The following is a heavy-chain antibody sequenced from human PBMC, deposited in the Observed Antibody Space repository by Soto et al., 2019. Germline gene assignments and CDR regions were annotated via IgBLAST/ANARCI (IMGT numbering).Heavy chain of an antibody. Sequence: PGGSLRLSCAASGFTFSSYAMSWVRQAPGKGLEWVSAISGSGGSTYYADSVKGRFTISRDNSKNTLYLQMNSLRAEDTAVYYCATLISSSWSYFDYWGQGTLVTVSS. CDR1: GFTFSSYA. J-gene: IGHJ4*02. CDR3: ATLISSSWSYFDY. V-gene: IGHV3-23*01. D-gene: IGHD6-13*01. CDR2: ISGSGGST.